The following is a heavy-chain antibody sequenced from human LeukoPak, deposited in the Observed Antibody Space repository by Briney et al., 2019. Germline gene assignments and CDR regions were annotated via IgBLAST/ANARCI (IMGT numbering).Heavy chain of an antibody. CDR1: GFTVNTYS. Sequence: GGSLRLSCTASGFTVNTYSMTWVRQAPGKGLEWVSLIYSGGTTYYADSVKGRFTISRDNSKNMLFLQMNSLRAEDTAVYYCARIYYWGQGTLVTVSS. D-gene: IGHD2/OR15-2a*01. CDR2: IYSGGTT. CDR3: ARIYY. V-gene: IGHV3-53*01. J-gene: IGHJ4*02.